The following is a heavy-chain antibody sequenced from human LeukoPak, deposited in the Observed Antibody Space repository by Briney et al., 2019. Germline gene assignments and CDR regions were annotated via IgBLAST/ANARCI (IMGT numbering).Heavy chain of an antibody. J-gene: IGHJ5*02. D-gene: IGHD3-3*01. CDR3: ARDSYDFWSGLRWFDP. V-gene: IGHV3-7*01. CDR2: IKQDGSEK. Sequence: PGGSLRLSCAASGFTFSSYSMSWVRQAPGKGLEWVANIKQDGSEKYYVDSVKGRFTISRDNAKNSLYLQMNSLRAEDTAVYYCARDSYDFWSGLRWFDPWGQGTLVTVSS. CDR1: GFTFSSYS.